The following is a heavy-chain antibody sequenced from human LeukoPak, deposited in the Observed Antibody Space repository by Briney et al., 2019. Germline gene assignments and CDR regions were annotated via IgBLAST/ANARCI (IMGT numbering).Heavy chain of an antibody. CDR3: ARRARITMVRGVIGYYYYMDV. Sequence: PGGSLRLSCAASGFTFDDYGMSWVRQAPGKGLEWVSGINWSGGSTGYADSVKGRFTISRDNAKNSLYLQMNSLRAEDTALYHCARRARITMVRGVIGYYYYMDVWGKGTTVTISS. V-gene: IGHV3-20*01. CDR1: GFTFDDYG. D-gene: IGHD3-10*01. CDR2: INWSGGST. J-gene: IGHJ6*03.